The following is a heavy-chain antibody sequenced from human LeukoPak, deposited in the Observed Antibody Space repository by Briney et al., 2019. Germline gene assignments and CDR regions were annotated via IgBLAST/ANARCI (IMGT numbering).Heavy chain of an antibody. D-gene: IGHD3-10*01. CDR1: GFTFSSYS. Sequence: GSLRLSCAASGFTFSSYSMNWVRQAPGKGLEWVSSISSSSSYIYYADSVKGRFTISRDNAKNSLYLQMSSLRSEDTAVYYCARGVREPGLFDPWGQGTLVTVSS. V-gene: IGHV3-21*04. J-gene: IGHJ5*02. CDR3: ARGVREPGLFDP. CDR2: ISSSSSYI.